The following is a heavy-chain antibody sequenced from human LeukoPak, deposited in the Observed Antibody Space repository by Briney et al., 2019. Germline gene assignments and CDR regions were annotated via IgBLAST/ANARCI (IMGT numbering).Heavy chain of an antibody. CDR1: GYTFTGYY. Sequence: ASVKVSCKASGYTFTGYYMHWVRQAPGQGLEWMGWINPNSGGTNYAQKFQGRVTMTRDTSITTAYMELSRLRSDDTAVYYCARYNYYDSSVEDAFDIWGQGTMVTVSS. CDR3: ARYNYYDSSVEDAFDI. V-gene: IGHV1-2*02. CDR2: INPNSGGT. D-gene: IGHD3-22*01. J-gene: IGHJ3*02.